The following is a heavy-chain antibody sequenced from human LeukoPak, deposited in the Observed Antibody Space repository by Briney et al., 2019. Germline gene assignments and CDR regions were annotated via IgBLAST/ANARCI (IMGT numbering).Heavy chain of an antibody. J-gene: IGHJ4*02. V-gene: IGHV3-53*01. CDR2: IYSGGST. CDR3: AAQGVFSHGGY. Sequence: GGPLRLSCAASGFTVSNNYMSWVRQAPGKGLEWVSVIYSGGSTYYTDSVKGRFTISRDTSKNTLYLQMNSLRAEDTAVYYCAAQGVFSHGGYWGQGTLVTVSS. CDR1: GFTVSNNY. D-gene: IGHD3-16*01.